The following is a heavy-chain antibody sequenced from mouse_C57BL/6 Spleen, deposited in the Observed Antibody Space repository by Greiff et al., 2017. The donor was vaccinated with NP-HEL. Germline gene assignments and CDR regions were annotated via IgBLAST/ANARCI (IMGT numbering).Heavy chain of an antibody. Sequence: EVKLQESGPGMVKPSQSLSLTCTVTGYSITSGYDWHWIRHFPGNKLEWMGYISYSGSTNYNPSLKSRISITHNTSKNHFFLKLNSVTTENTATYYCARAGYGYAMDYWGQGTSVTVSS. CDR2: ISYSGST. CDR1: GYSITSGYD. V-gene: IGHV3-1*01. CDR3: ARAGYGYAMDY. D-gene: IGHD3-2*02. J-gene: IGHJ4*01.